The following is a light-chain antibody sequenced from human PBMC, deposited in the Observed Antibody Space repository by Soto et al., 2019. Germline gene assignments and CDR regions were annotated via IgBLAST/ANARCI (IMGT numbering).Light chain of an antibody. Sequence: DIVMTQSPDSLAVSLGERATINCKSSQSILYSADNKNYLAWYQQKPGQPPKLLIYWASTRESGVPDRFSGSGSGTDVTLTISSLQAADVAVYYCQQYYSTPWTFGQVTNVEIK. CDR1: QSILYSADNKNY. J-gene: IGKJ1*01. CDR2: WAS. CDR3: QQYYSTPWT. V-gene: IGKV4-1*01.